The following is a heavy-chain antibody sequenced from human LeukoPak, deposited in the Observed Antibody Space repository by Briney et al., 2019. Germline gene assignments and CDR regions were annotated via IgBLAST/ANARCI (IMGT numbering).Heavy chain of an antibody. J-gene: IGHJ5*02. CDR2: INHSGST. CDR3: ARGGPYSSSWYFVFFDP. CDR1: GGSINSSSHY. V-gene: IGHV4-39*07. D-gene: IGHD6-13*01. Sequence: PSETLSLTCTVSGGSINSSSHYWGWIRQPPGKGLEWIGEINHSGSTNYNPSLKSRVTISVDTSKNQFSLKLSSVTAADTAVYYCARGGPYSSSWYFVFFDPWGQGTLVTVSS.